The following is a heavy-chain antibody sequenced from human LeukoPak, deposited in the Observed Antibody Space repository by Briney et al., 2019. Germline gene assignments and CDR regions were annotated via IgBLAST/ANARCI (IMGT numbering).Heavy chain of an antibody. J-gene: IGHJ6*02. CDR1: GFTFDDYT. D-gene: IGHD5-24*01. CDR3: AKDLFSRWQVLRGYYYGMDV. CDR2: ISWDGTT. Sequence: GESLTLSCAASGFTFDDYTMNWFRHTPGKGLEWVSLISWDGTTYYADSVKGRFTISRDNNKNSLFLQMNSLRPEDTALYYCAKDLFSRWQVLRGYYYGMDVWGQGTTVIVSS. V-gene: IGHV3-43*01.